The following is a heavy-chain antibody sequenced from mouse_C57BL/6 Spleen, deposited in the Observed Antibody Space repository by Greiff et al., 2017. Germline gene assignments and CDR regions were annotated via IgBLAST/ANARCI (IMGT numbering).Heavy chain of an antibody. Sequence: VQRVESGPELVKPGASVKISCKASGYAFSSSWMNWVKPRPGKGLEWIGRIYPGDGDTNYNGKFKGKATLTADKSSSTAYMQLSSLTSEDSAVYFCAREGYYGTLYYAMDYWGQGTSVTVSS. CDR3: AREGYYGTLYYAMDY. CDR1: GYAFSSSW. V-gene: IGHV1-82*01. CDR2: IYPGDGDT. J-gene: IGHJ4*01. D-gene: IGHD1-1*01.